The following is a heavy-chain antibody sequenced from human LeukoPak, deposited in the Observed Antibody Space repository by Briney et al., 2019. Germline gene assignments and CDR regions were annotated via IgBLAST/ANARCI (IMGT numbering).Heavy chain of an antibody. CDR2: ISAYNGNT. V-gene: IGHV1-18*01. CDR3: AREGVTMIVVAETGPDY. Sequence: GASVRVSCKASGYTFTSYGISWVRQAPGQGLEWMGWISAYNGNTNYAQKLQGRVTMTTDTSTSTAYMELRSLRSDGTAVYYCAREGVTMIVVAETGPDYWGQGTLVTVSS. J-gene: IGHJ4*02. CDR1: GYTFTSYG. D-gene: IGHD3-22*01.